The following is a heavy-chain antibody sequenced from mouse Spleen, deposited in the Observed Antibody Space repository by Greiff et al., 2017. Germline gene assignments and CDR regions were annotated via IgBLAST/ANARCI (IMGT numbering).Heavy chain of an antibody. V-gene: IGHV5-6-2*01. D-gene: IGHD2-10*02. CDR1: GFTFSSYA. Sequence: EVKLVESGGGLVKPGGSLKLSCAASGFTFSSYAMSWVRQTPEKRLEWVAAINSNGGSTYYPDTVKDRFTISRDNAKNTLYLQMSSLRSEDTALYYCASWYGNYDYYAMDYWGQGTSVTVSS. J-gene: IGHJ4*01. CDR3: ASWYGNYDYYAMDY. CDR2: INSNGGST.